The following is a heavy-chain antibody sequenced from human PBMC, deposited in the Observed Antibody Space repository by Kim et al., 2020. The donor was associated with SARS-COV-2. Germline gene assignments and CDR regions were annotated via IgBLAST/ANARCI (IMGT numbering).Heavy chain of an antibody. J-gene: IGHJ4*02. Sequence: SATLSLTYSVSGGSISSSSYYWGWIRQPPGKGLEWIGSIYYSGSTYYNPSLKSRVTISVDTSKNQFSLKLSSVTAADTAVYYCASPPKGYWGQGTLVTVSS. V-gene: IGHV4-39*01. CDR3: ASPPKGY. CDR1: GGSISSSSYY. CDR2: IYYSGST.